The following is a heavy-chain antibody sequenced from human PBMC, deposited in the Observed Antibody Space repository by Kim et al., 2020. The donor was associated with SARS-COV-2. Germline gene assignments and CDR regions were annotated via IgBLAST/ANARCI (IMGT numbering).Heavy chain of an antibody. J-gene: IGHJ4*02. D-gene: IGHD2-21*01. CDR2: IDGSDGTT. CDR3: LKGGWGWIWDY. Sequence: GGSLRLSCTTSGFTFFGHAMSWVRQAPGKGLEWGSSIDGSDGTTYYVDSVKGRFSISRDDSRNTLYLQMSALRADDTATYYCLKGGWGWIWDYWGQGTLVTVSS. CDR1: GFTFFGHA. V-gene: IGHV3-23*01.